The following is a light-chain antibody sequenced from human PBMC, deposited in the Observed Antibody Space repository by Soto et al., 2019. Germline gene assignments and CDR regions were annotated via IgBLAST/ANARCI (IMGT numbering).Light chain of an antibody. CDR1: SSDVGSYNL. V-gene: IGLV2-23*02. J-gene: IGLJ1*01. CDR3: CSYAYSKSPYV. CDR2: EVS. Sequence: QSALTQPASVSGSPGQSITISCTGTSSDVGSYNLVSWYQHHPGKAPKLLIYEVSKRPSGVSNRFSASKSGNTASLTISGLQAEDEADYYCCSYAYSKSPYVFGNGTKVTVL.